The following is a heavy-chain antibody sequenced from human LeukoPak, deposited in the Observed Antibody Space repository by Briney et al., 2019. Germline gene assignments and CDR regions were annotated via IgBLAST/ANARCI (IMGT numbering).Heavy chain of an antibody. CDR1: GFTFSSYA. Sequence: GGSLRLSCAASGFTFSSYAMSWVRQAPGKGLEWVSAISGSGGITYYADSVKGRFTISRDNSKNTLYLQMNSLRAEDTAVYYCAKTAGLGDSSGFKSSYYFDYWGQGTLVTVSS. CDR2: ISGSGGIT. CDR3: AKTAGLGDSSGFKSSYYFDY. J-gene: IGHJ4*02. V-gene: IGHV3-23*01. D-gene: IGHD3-22*01.